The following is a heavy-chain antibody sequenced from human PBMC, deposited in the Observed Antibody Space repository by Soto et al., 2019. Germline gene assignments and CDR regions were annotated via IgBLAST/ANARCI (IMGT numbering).Heavy chain of an antibody. CDR3: AKGHGDSCVYYMDV. CDR2: ISGSGGST. Sequence: GGSLRLSCAASGFTFSSYAMSWVRQAPGKGLEWVSAISGSGGSTYYADSVKGRFTISRDNSKNTLYLQMNSLRAEDTAVYYCAKGHGDSCVYYMDVWGKGTTVTVSS. D-gene: IGHD4-17*01. J-gene: IGHJ6*03. V-gene: IGHV3-23*01. CDR1: GFTFSSYA.